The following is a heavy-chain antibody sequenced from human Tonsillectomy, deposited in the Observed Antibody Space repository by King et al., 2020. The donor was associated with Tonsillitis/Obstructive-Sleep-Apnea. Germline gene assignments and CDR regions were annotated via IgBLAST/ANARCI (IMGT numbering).Heavy chain of an antibody. CDR3: ARDWGSNPIDL. CDR2: IYYSGGT. V-gene: IGHV4-59*01. D-gene: IGHD2-15*01. J-gene: IGHJ2*01. CDR1: GGSISCFY. Sequence: VQLQESGPGLVKPSETLSLTCTVSGGSISCFYWSWIRQPPGKGLEWIGYIYYSGGTNYNPSLKSRVAISLDTSKNQFSLKLSSVTAADTAVYYCARDWGSNPIDLWGRGTLVTVSP.